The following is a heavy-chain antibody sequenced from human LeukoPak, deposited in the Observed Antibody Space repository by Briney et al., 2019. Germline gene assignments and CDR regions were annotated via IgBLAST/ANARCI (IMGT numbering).Heavy chain of an antibody. CDR1: GYTFTSYD. D-gene: IGHD2-15*01. V-gene: IGHV1-8*01. J-gene: IGHJ3*02. Sequence: GAGVTVSFKASGYTFTSYDIYWVRQAPGQGLEWMGWMNPNSGNTGYAQKVQGRVTMTRNTSISTAYMELSSLRSDDTAVYYCASNAATSDAFDIWGQGTMVTVSS. CDR3: ASNAATSDAFDI. CDR2: MNPNSGNT.